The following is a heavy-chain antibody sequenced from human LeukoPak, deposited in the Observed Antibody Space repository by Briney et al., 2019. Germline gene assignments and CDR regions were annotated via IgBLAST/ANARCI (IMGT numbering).Heavy chain of an antibody. CDR2: ITGSGTNT. Sequence: PGGSLRLSCAASGFTFSDYGMSWVRQAPGRGLEWVSTITGSGTNTDYADSVKGRFTISRDNSKNTLYLQMNSLRAEDTAVYYCAKAGYYYDSSGYYYLRTRYYFDYWGQGTLVTVSS. V-gene: IGHV3-23*01. CDR3: AKAGYYYDSSGYYYLRTRYYFDY. CDR1: GFTFSDYG. J-gene: IGHJ4*02. D-gene: IGHD3-22*01.